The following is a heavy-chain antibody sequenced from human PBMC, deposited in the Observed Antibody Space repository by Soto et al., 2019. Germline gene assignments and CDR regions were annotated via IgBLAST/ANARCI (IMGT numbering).Heavy chain of an antibody. V-gene: IGHV4-61*01. D-gene: IGHD6-13*01. CDR1: GGSVSSSFFY. CDR2: IYYTGTT. CDR3: ERLTPSSGWSLLDS. Sequence: PSETLFLTCTVSGGSVSSSFFYWSWVRQPPGQRLEWIGYIYYTGTTNYNPSLASRVAMSVDTSKKQFTLNLRSLTAADTARYSCERLTPSSGWSLLDSWGQGMLVTVSS. J-gene: IGHJ4*02.